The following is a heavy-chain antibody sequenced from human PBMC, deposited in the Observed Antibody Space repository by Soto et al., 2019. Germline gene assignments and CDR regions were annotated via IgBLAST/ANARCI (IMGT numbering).Heavy chain of an antibody. CDR1: GYTFTSYY. Sequence: QVQLVQSGAEVKKPGASVKVSCKASGYTFTSYYMHWVRQAPGQGLEWMGIINPSGGSTSYAQKFQGRVTMTRDTSTSTVYMELSSLRSEDTAVYYCARGSGIVLVPAVNDYWGQGTLVTVSS. CDR2: INPSGGST. V-gene: IGHV1-46*01. D-gene: IGHD2-2*01. J-gene: IGHJ4*02. CDR3: ARGSGIVLVPAVNDY.